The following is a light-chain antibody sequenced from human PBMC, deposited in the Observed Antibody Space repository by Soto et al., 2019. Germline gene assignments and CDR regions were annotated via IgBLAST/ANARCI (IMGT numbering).Light chain of an antibody. CDR3: EQYEYLPLT. CDR2: DAS. CDR1: QDISNY. V-gene: IGKV1-33*01. Sequence: DIQMTQSPSSLSASVGDRVTITCRASQDISNYLNWYQQKPGKAPKLLIFDASKVETGVPSRFSGSGSVTDFTFTINSLQPEDAATYYGEQYEYLPLTFSGGTKVGIK. J-gene: IGKJ4*01.